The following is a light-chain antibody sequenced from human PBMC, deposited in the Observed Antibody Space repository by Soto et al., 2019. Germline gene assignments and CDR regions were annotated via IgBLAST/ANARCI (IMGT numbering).Light chain of an antibody. Sequence: EIVMTQSPATLSVSPGERATLSCRASQSVSSNLAWYQQKPGQAPRLLIYGASTRATGIPARFSGSGSGTESTLTISSLQSETFTVSYCQQYNNWGTFGQGTKVEIK. V-gene: IGKV3-15*01. CDR2: GAS. CDR3: QQYNNWGT. J-gene: IGKJ1*01. CDR1: QSVSSN.